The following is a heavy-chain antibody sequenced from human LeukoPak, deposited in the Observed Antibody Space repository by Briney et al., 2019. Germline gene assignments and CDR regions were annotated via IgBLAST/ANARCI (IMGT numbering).Heavy chain of an antibody. CDR1: GFTFSSYA. V-gene: IGHV3-23*01. CDR3: AKDRTVVVAPGLDAFDI. J-gene: IGHJ3*02. D-gene: IGHD2-15*01. Sequence: PGGPLRLSCAASGFTFSSYAMSWVRQAPGKGLEWVSAISGSGGSTYYADSVKGRFTISRDNSKNTLYLQMNSLRAEDTAVYYCAKDRTVVVAPGLDAFDIWGQGTMVTVSS. CDR2: ISGSGGST.